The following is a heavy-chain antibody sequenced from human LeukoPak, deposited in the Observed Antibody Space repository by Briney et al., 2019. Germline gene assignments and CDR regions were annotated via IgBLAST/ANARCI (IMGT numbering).Heavy chain of an antibody. V-gene: IGHV4-30-2*01. D-gene: IGHD3-10*01. CDR1: GCTISSSGYS. J-gene: IGHJ4*02. CDR3: ARGLPSEFYYFVY. Sequence: SQTLSLTCAVSGCTISSSGYSWSWLRQPPGKGLEWMGDMYHSESSYYNPSLKIRVNISVDTAKNQVYLKLSSVNAADTAVYYCARGLPSEFYYFVYWGQGTLVTVSS. CDR2: MYHSESS.